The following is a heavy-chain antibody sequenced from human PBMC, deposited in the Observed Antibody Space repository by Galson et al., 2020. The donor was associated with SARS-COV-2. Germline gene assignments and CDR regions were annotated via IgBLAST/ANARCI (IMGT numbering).Heavy chain of an antibody. V-gene: IGHV4-38-2*01. D-gene: IGHD2-15*01. CDR2: LYHSGAT. CDR3: AAYSVMVVAPTPLRADY. Sequence: SETLSLTCLVSVYSISSGSFCGWIRQPPGEALEWKGSLYHSGATFYNPSLRSRLSMSVDTSNNQFSLNLISVNAADTAIYYCAAYSVMVVAPTPLRADYWGQGTLVTVSS. J-gene: IGHJ4*02. CDR1: VYSISSGSF.